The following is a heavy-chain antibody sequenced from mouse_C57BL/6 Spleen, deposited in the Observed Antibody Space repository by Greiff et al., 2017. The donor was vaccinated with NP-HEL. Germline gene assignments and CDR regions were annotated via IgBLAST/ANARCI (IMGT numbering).Heavy chain of an antibody. D-gene: IGHD1-1*01. Sequence: EVQLQQSGAELVRPGASVKLSCTASGFNIKDDYMHWVKQRPEQGLEWIGWIDPENGDTEYASKFQGKATITADTSSNTAYLQLSSLTSEDTAVYYCTVPLLPYARDYWGQGTSVTVSS. CDR1: GFNIKDDY. J-gene: IGHJ4*01. V-gene: IGHV14-4*01. CDR2: IDPENGDT. CDR3: TVPLLPYARDY.